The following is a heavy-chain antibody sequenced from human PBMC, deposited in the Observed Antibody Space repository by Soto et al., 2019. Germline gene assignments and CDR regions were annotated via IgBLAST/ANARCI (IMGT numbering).Heavy chain of an antibody. Sequence: SVTVSCKASRGTFSSYAIIWVRQASGQGLEWMGGIIPIFGTANCAQKFQGRVTITADESTSTAYMELSSLRSEDTAVYYCARPAWGDPRDGYNETSFDPLGQGTPVPVSS. J-gene: IGHJ5*02. CDR2: IIPIFGTA. D-gene: IGHD5-12*01. V-gene: IGHV1-69*13. CDR3: ARPAWGDPRDGYNETSFDP. CDR1: RGTFSSYA.